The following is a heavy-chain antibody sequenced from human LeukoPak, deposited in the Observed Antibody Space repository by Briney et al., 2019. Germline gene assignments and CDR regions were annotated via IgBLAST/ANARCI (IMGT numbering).Heavy chain of an antibody. D-gene: IGHD1-26*01. CDR1: GFSLSTSGVG. V-gene: IGHV2-5*02. J-gene: IGHJ6*02. Sequence: SGPTLVKPTQTLTLTCTFSGFSLSTSGVGVGWIRQPPGKALEWLALIYWDDDKRYSPSLKSRLTITKDTSKNQVVLTMTNMDPVDTATYYCAHNTMRLGVYYYYGMDVWGQGTTVAVSS. CDR2: IYWDDDK. CDR3: AHNTMRLGVYYYYGMDV.